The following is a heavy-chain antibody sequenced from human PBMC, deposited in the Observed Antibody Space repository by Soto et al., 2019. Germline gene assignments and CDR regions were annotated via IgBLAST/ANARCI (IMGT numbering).Heavy chain of an antibody. D-gene: IGHD3-10*01. J-gene: IGHJ4*02. CDR3: TTDGSITMVRGVTPTFDY. Sequence: GGSLRLSCAASGFTFSNAWVSWVRQAPGKGLEWVGRIKSKTDGGTTDYAAPVKGRFTISRDDSKNTLYLQMNSLKTEDTAVYYCTTDGSITMVRGVTPTFDYWGQGTLVTVSS. CDR2: IKSKTDGGTT. CDR1: GFTFSNAW. V-gene: IGHV3-15*01.